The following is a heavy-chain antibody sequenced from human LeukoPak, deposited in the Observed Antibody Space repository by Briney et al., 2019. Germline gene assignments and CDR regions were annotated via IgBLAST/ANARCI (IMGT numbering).Heavy chain of an antibody. CDR3: ARDNGDKYCSGGSCYFDY. CDR2: ISGSSCYI. Sequence: AGGSLRLSCAASGFTFSSYSMNWVRQAPGKGLEWVSSISGSSCYIYYADSVKGRFTISRDNAKNSLYLQMNSLRAEDTAVYYCARDNGDKYCSGGSCYFDYWGQGTLVTVSS. J-gene: IGHJ4*02. V-gene: IGHV3-21*01. CDR1: GFTFSSYS. D-gene: IGHD2-15*01.